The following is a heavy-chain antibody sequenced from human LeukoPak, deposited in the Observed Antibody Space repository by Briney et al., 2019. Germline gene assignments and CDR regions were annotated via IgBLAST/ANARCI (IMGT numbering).Heavy chain of an antibody. D-gene: IGHD2-2*01. Sequence: SQTLSLTCTVSGGSISSGDYYWSWIRQSPGKGLEWIGYIYYSGSTYYNPSLKSRVTISVDTSKNQFSLKLSSVTAADTAVYYCARVRVVPAASIDYWGQGTLVTVSS. CDR1: GGSISSGDYY. V-gene: IGHV4-30-4*08. CDR2: IYYSGST. CDR3: ARVRVVPAASIDY. J-gene: IGHJ4*02.